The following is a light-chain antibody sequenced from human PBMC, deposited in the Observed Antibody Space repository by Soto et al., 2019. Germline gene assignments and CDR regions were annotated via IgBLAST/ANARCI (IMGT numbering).Light chain of an antibody. J-gene: IGKJ5*01. Sequence: EIVFTQSPTTLSFSPGERATLAVRASQSVSSYLAWYQQKPGQAPRLLIYDASNRATGIPARFSGSGSGTDFTLTISSLEPEDFAVYYCQQRSNLITFGQGTRLEI. CDR1: QSVSSY. CDR2: DAS. CDR3: QQRSNLIT. V-gene: IGKV3-11*01.